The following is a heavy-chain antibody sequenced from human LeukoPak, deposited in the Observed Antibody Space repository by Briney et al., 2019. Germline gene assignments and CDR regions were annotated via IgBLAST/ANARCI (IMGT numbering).Heavy chain of an antibody. CDR3: ARMQYSYGYDDAFDI. CDR2: IIPIFGTA. D-gene: IGHD5-18*01. V-gene: IGHV1-69*05. CDR1: GGTFSSYA. J-gene: IGHJ3*02. Sequence: SVKVSCKASGGTFSSYAISWVRQAPGQGLEWMGGIIPIFGTADYAQKFQGRVTITTDESTSTAYMELSSLRSEDTAVYYCARMQYSYGYDDAFDIWGQGTMVTVSS.